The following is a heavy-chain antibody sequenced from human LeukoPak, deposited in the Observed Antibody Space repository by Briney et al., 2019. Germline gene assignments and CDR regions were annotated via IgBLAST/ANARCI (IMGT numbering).Heavy chain of an antibody. Sequence: ASVKVSCKASGYTFTCYYMHWVRQAPGQGREWMGWINPNSGGTNYAQKFQGRVTMTRDTSISTAYMELSRLRSDDTAVYYCARVLRGSGSYYNVRNWFDPWGQGTLVTVSS. CDR3: ARVLRGSGSYYNVRNWFDP. CDR2: INPNSGGT. V-gene: IGHV1-2*02. J-gene: IGHJ5*02. D-gene: IGHD3-10*01. CDR1: GYTFTCYY.